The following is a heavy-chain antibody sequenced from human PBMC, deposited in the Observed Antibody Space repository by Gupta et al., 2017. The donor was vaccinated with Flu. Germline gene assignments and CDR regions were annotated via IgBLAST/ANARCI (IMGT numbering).Heavy chain of an antibody. J-gene: IGHJ3*01. D-gene: IGHD2-2*02. CDR2: ISSIGTTI. V-gene: IGHV3-48*03. CDR3: ARDSNPDIVVVPGAISDAFDV. Sequence: RQAPGKGLEWISYISSIGTTISYADSVRGRFTISRDNAKNSLFLQMNSLRAEVTAVYYCARDSNPDIVVVPGAISDAFDVWGQGTMVTVSS.